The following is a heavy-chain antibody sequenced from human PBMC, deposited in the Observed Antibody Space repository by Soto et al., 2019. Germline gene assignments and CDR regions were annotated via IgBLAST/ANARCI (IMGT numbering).Heavy chain of an antibody. V-gene: IGHV4-4*07. D-gene: IGHD3-10*01. J-gene: IGHJ5*02. CDR1: GGSISSYY. CDR3: ARTNYYGSGSYRNWFDP. CDR2: IYTSGST. Sequence: ETLSLTCTVSGGSISSYYWSWIRQPAGKGLEWIGRIYTSGSTNYNPSLKSRVTMSVDTSKNQFSLKLSSVTAADTAVYYCARTNYYGSGSYRNWFDPWGQGTLVTVSS.